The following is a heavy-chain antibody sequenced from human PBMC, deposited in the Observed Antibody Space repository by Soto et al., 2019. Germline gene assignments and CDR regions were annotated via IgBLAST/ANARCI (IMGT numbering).Heavy chain of an antibody. J-gene: IGHJ4*02. CDR2: ISGSGST. V-gene: IGHV4-30-4*01. CDR1: GGSVSSGYNY. Sequence: SETLSLTCTVSGGSVSSGYNYWSWIRQSPGKGLEWISYISGSGSTGYNPSLKNRLTMSVDRSKNQFTLRLTSVTAADTAVYFCATESGSTYGYFDYWGQGTRSPSPQ. D-gene: IGHD5-18*01. CDR3: ATESGSTYGYFDY.